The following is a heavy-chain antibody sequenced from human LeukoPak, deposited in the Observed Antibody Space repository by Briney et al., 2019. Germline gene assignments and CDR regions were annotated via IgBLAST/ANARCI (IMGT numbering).Heavy chain of an antibody. CDR3: ARGGPGLQVGGTYFDY. J-gene: IGHJ4*02. V-gene: IGHV3-21*01. CDR2: ISSSSSYI. Sequence: GGSLRLSCAASGFTFSSYSMNWVRQAPGKGLEWVSSISSSSSYIYYADSVKGRFTISRDNAKNSLYLQMNSPRAEDTAVYYCARGGPGLQVGGTYFDYWGQGTLVTVSS. CDR1: GFTFSSYS. D-gene: IGHD1-26*01.